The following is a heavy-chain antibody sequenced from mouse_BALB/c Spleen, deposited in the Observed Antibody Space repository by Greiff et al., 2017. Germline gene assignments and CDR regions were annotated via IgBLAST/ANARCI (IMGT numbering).Heavy chain of an antibody. CDR2: INPSTGYT. J-gene: IGHJ3*01. V-gene: IGHV1-7*01. D-gene: IGHD2-3*01. Sequence: VQLQESGAELAKPGASVKMSCKASGYTFTSHWMHWVKQRPGQGLEWIGYINPSTGYTEYNQKFKDKATLTADKSSSTAYMQLSSLTSEDSAVYYCANDGNYWFAYWGQGTLVTVSA. CDR1: GYTFTSHW. CDR3: ANDGNYWFAY.